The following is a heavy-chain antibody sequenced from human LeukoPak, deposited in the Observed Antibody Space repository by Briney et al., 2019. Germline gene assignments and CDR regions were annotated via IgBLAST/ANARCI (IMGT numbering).Heavy chain of an antibody. CDR1: GFTFNNYA. J-gene: IGHJ5*02. Sequence: RSGGSLRLSCAASGFTFNNYAMTWVRQAPGKGLEWVSTISDSISGGSTYYADSVKGRFTISRDNSKNTLYLQMNILRAEDTAVYYCAKDRTGYSYGYFLSPWGQGTLVTVSP. D-gene: IGHD5-18*01. CDR2: ISDSISGGST. V-gene: IGHV3-23*01. CDR3: AKDRTGYSYGYFLSP.